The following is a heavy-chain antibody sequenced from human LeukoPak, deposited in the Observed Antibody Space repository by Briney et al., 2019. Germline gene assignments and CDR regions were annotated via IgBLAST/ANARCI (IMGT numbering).Heavy chain of an antibody. V-gene: IGHV1-2*02. Sequence: ASVKVSCKASGYTFTGYYMHWGRQAAGQGLEWMGWINPNSGDTNYAQKFQGRVTMTRDTSISTAYMELSRLRSDDTAVYYCARDFTVGGELPSDYWGQGTLVTVSS. D-gene: IGHD3-16*01. J-gene: IGHJ4*02. CDR3: ARDFTVGGELPSDY. CDR2: INPNSGDT. CDR1: GYTFTGYY.